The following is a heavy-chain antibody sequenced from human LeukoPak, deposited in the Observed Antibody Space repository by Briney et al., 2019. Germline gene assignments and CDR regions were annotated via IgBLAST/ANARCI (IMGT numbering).Heavy chain of an antibody. D-gene: IGHD6-19*01. CDR1: GFIFSSYW. Sequence: GGSLRLSCAASGFIFSSYWMHWVRQAPGKGLVWVSHINSDGNGTGYADSVKGRFTISRDNAKNTVYLQMTSLRVEDTAVYYCARDPGYTSGWYPYYFDSWGQGTLVTVSS. J-gene: IGHJ4*02. V-gene: IGHV3-74*01. CDR3: ARDPGYTSGWYPYYFDS. CDR2: INSDGNGT.